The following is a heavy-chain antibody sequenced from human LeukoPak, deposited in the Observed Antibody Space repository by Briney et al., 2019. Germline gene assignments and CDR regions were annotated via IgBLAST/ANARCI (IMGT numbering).Heavy chain of an antibody. J-gene: IGHJ4*02. CDR2: IYYSGST. Sequence: SETLSLTCTVSGGSISSYYWSWIRQPPGKGREGIGYIYYSGSTNYNPSRNSQVTISVDTSKTQFYMKMSSVTAADTALYYCARGSGYSGRYYFDSWGQGTLVTVSS. CDR1: GGSISSYY. D-gene: IGHD5-12*01. V-gene: IGHV4-59*01. CDR3: ARGSGYSGRYYFDS.